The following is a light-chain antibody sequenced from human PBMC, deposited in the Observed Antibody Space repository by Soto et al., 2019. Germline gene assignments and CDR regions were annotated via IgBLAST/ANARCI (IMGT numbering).Light chain of an antibody. CDR1: QSVSSI. V-gene: IGKV3-15*01. CDR3: QQYNNWPIT. J-gene: IGKJ5*01. CDR2: GAS. Sequence: DIVMTQSPATLSVSLGDRVTLSCRASQSVSSILAWYQQKPGQAPRLLIYGASTRATGIPARFSGSGSGTEFTLTISSLQSEDFAVYYCQQYNNWPITFGQGTRLEIK.